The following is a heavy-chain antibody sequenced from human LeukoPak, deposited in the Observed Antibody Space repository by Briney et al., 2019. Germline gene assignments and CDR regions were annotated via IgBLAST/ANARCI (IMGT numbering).Heavy chain of an antibody. J-gene: IGHJ3*01. V-gene: IGHV1-2*02. CDR1: GYTFTDYY. CDR2: INPKNDAT. D-gene: IGHD4-17*01. Sequence: ASVKVSCKASGYTFTDYYIHWVRQAPGQGLQSMGWINPKNDATRYAKTFQDRVTMTRDTSITTVYMELSTLTSDDTAVYFCARAPYDYGASEVGGFDLWGQGTLVTVSS. CDR3: ARAPYDYGASEVGGFDL.